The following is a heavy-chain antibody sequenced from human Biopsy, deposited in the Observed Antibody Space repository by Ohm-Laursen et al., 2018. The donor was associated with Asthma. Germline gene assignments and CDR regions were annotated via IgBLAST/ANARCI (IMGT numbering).Heavy chain of an antibody. J-gene: IGHJ6*02. CDR3: ARGPELDV. V-gene: IGHV4-39*07. CDR2: TNERGVT. CDR1: GDAMSTSGSY. Sequence: SETLSLTCIVSGDAMSTSGSYWGWIRQPPGKGLEWIGETNERGVTNNNPSLKSRVIISIDTYWNRVSLKLTSVTAADTAVYYCARGPELDVWGQGTTVTVSS.